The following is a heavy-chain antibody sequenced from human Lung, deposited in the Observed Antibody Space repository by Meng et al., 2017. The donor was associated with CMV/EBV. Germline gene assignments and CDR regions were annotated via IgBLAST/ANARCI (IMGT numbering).Heavy chain of an antibody. CDR2: ISTNTGAP. CDR1: GYTFSTYT. J-gene: IGHJ5*02. V-gene: IGHV7-4-1*02. CDR3: ARGGNFDP. D-gene: IGHD2/OR15-2a*01. Sequence: QGQLVQSGSEVKKAGASVKVSCKASGYTFSTYTINWVRQAHGRGLEWMGWISTNTGAPTYTQGFTGRFVFSLDTSVSTAYLQISSLKAEDTAVYYCARGGNFDPWGQGTLVTVSS.